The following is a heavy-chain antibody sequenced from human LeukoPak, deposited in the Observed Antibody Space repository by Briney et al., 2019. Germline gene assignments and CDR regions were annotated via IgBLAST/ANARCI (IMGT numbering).Heavy chain of an antibody. Sequence: GGSLRLSCAASGFTFSSYNMIWVRQAPGKGLEWVSYISSSSSTIYYADSVKGRFTISRDNAKNSLYLQMNSLRAEDTAVYYCARSGSYRLDYWGQGTLVTVSS. CDR2: ISSSSSTI. D-gene: IGHD1-26*01. CDR1: GFTFSSYN. V-gene: IGHV3-48*01. CDR3: ARSGSYRLDY. J-gene: IGHJ4*02.